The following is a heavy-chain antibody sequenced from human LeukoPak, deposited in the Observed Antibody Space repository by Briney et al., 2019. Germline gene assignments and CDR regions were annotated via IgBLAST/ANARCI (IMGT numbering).Heavy chain of an antibody. CDR2: IIPIFGTA. Sequence: ASVQVSCKASGGTFSSYAISWVRQAPGQGLEWMGGIIPIFGTANYAQKFQGRVTITADESTSTAYMELSSLRSEDTAVYYCARGGDSGYVFDPWGQGTLVTVSS. CDR3: ARGGDSGYVFDP. V-gene: IGHV1-69*13. J-gene: IGHJ5*02. D-gene: IGHD5-12*01. CDR1: GGTFSSYA.